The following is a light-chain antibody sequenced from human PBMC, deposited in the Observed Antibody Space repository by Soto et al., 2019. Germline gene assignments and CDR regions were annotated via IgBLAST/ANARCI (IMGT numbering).Light chain of an antibody. J-gene: IGKJ1*01. Sequence: DSVLTQSPDTLSVSPGYRASLSCRASRIIGHNYLAWYQQKPGQAPRLLIYATSTRATCIPDRFSGSGSVTDFTLTISRLEPEDFAVYYCQQFGIYQWTFDQWTKVDIK. CDR2: ATS. CDR3: QQFGIYQWT. CDR1: RIIGHNY. V-gene: IGKV3-20*01.